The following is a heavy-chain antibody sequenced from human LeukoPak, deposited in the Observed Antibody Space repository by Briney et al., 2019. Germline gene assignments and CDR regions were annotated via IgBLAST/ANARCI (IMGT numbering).Heavy chain of an antibody. CDR2: ITAGNSFL. CDR1: GFTFSSYN. J-gene: IGHJ6*03. CDR3: ARGAATRQSGFYYSYMDV. D-gene: IGHD5-12*01. V-gene: IGHV3-21*01. Sequence: PGGSLRLSCAASGFTFSSYNVNWVRQAPGKGLEWVSSITAGNSFLYFADSVKGRFTISRAHANNSLYLQMNSLRAEDTAVYYCARGAATRQSGFYYSYMDVWGKGTTVTVSS.